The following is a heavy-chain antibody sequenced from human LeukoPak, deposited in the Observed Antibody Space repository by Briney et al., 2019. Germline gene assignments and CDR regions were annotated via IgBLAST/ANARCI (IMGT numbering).Heavy chain of an antibody. D-gene: IGHD4-17*01. CDR2: IYHSGST. CDR1: GGSISSYY. J-gene: IGHJ4*02. CDR3: ARAGTSDYDFDY. Sequence: PSETLSLTCTVSGGSISSYYWSWIRQPPGKGLEWIGSIYHSGSTYYSPSLKSRVTISVDTSKNQFSLKLSSVTAADTAVYYCARAGTSDYDFDYWGQGTLVTVSS. V-gene: IGHV4-38-2*02.